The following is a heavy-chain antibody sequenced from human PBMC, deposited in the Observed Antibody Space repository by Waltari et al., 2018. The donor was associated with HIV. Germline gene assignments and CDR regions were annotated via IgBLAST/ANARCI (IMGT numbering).Heavy chain of an antibody. D-gene: IGHD2-15*01. CDR3: AKSDIDYGMDV. V-gene: IGHV3-9*01. Sequence: EVQLVESGGGSVQPGRCLGLFCAASGVTFVAYAMHWVRQVPGKGLEWVSGITWNSGRTGYADSVKGRFIISRDNAKNSLYLQMNSLRVEDTALYYCAKSDIDYGMDVWGQGTTVTVSS. J-gene: IGHJ6*02. CDR2: ITWNSGRT. CDR1: GVTFVAYA.